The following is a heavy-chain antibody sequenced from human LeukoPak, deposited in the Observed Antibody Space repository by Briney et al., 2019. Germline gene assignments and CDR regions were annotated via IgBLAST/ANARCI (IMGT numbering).Heavy chain of an antibody. CDR3: ARDYYDSSGYYGPDF. CDR1: GGSFSGYY. Sequence: SETLSLTCAVYGGSFSGYYWSWIRQPPGKGLEWIGEINHSGSTNYNPSLKSRVTISVDTSKNQFSLKLSSVTAADTAVYYCARDYYDSSGYYGPDFWGRGTLVTVSS. V-gene: IGHV4-34*01. J-gene: IGHJ4*02. D-gene: IGHD3-22*01. CDR2: INHSGST.